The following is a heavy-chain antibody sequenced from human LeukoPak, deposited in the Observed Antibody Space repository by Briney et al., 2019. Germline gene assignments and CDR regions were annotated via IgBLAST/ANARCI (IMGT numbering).Heavy chain of an antibody. J-gene: IGHJ5*02. V-gene: IGHV3-20*04. D-gene: IGHD3-22*01. Sequence: GGSLRLSCAASGFTVRSNYMSWVRQAPGKGLEWVSGINWNGGSTGYADSMKGRFTISRDNAKNSLYLQMNSLRAEDTALYYCARDGDYYDSSGYYNWFDPWGQGTLVTVSS. CDR1: GFTVRSNY. CDR2: INWNGGST. CDR3: ARDGDYYDSSGYYNWFDP.